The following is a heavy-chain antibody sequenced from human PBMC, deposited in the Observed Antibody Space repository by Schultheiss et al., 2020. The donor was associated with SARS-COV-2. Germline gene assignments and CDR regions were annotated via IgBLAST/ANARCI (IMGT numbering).Heavy chain of an antibody. CDR1: GFTFSSYA. CDR2: ISGSGGST. Sequence: GESLKISCAASGFTFSSYAMSWVRQAPGKGLEWVSAISGSGGSTYYADSVKGRFTISRDNSKNTLYLQMNSLRAEDTAVYYCAKEPPRYYDSSGYYHDYWGQGTLVTVSS. CDR3: AKEPPRYYDSSGYYHDY. J-gene: IGHJ4*02. D-gene: IGHD3-22*01. V-gene: IGHV3-23*01.